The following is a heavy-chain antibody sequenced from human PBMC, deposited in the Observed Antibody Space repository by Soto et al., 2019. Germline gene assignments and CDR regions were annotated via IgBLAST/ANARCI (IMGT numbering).Heavy chain of an antibody. D-gene: IGHD4-4*01. CDR1: GFTFSSYW. CDR3: ARGLPNYSSFDS. CDR2: VSSDGSST. V-gene: IGHV3-74*01. Sequence: EVQLVESWGGLVQTGESLRLSCAASGFTFSSYWMHWLRQAPGKGLVWVSRVSSDGSSTVYATSVKGRLTISRDNAKNTLYLQMNSLSDEDTAVYYCARGLPNYSSFDSWGQRTLVTVSS. J-gene: IGHJ4*02.